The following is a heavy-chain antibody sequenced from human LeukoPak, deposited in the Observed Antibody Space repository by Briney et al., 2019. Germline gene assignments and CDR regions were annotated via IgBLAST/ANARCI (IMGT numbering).Heavy chain of an antibody. CDR2: ISSSSSYT. Sequence: GGSLRLSCAASGFTFSDYYMSWIRQAPGKGLEWVSYISSSSSYTNYADSVKGQFTISRDNAKNSLYLQMNSLRAEDTAVYYCARESYHYYDSSGYYYGNYYYYGMDVWGQGTTVTVSS. J-gene: IGHJ6*02. CDR3: ARESYHYYDSSGYYYGNYYYYGMDV. V-gene: IGHV3-11*06. CDR1: GFTFSDYY. D-gene: IGHD3-22*01.